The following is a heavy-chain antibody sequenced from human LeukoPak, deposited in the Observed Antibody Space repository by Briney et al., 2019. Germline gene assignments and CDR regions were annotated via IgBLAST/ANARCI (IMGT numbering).Heavy chain of an antibody. V-gene: IGHV1-18*01. CDR2: ISAYNGNT. D-gene: IGHD6-13*01. CDR1: GYTFTSYG. J-gene: IGHJ4*02. CDR3: ARVQSIAAAGTGHHIDY. Sequence: ASVKVSCKASGYTFTSYGISWVRQAPGQGLEWMGWISAYNGNTNYAQKLQGRLTMTTDTSTSTAYMELRSLRSDDTAVYYCARVQSIAAAGTGHHIDYWGQRTLVTVSS.